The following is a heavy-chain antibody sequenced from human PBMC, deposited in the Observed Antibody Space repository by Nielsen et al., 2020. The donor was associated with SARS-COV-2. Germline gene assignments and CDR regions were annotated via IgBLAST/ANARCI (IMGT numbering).Heavy chain of an antibody. Sequence: WVRQAPGQGLEWMGGIIPIFGTANYAQKFQGRVTITADESTSTAYMELSSLRSEDTAVYYCARPRDYYGSGSYYTPYYYYGMDVWGQGTTVTVSS. D-gene: IGHD3-10*01. CDR3: ARPRDYYGSGSYYTPYYYYGMDV. V-gene: IGHV1-69*01. J-gene: IGHJ6*02. CDR2: IIPIFGTA.